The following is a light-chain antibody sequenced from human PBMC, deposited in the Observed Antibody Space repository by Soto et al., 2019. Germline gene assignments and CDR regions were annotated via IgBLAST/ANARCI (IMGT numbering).Light chain of an antibody. CDR2: DVN. J-gene: IGLJ2*01. V-gene: IGLV2-14*03. Sequence: QSVLTQPASVSGSPGQSITISCTGTSSDIGAYNFVSWYQQHPGKAPKLMLYDVNIRPSGVSNRFSGSKSGNTASLTISGLQAEDEADYYCTSRPTSTTMIFGGGTKLTVL. CDR1: SSDIGAYNF. CDR3: TSRPTSTTMI.